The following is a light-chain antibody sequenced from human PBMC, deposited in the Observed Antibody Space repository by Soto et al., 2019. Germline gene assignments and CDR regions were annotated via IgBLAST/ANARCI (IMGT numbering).Light chain of an antibody. J-gene: IGKJ2*01. CDR3: LQYYTYPRT. CDR2: AVS. CDR1: QGIRND. V-gene: IGKV1-17*01. Sequence: DIQMTQSPSSLSASVGDRVTITCRASQGIRNDLGWFQQKPGKAPKRLIYAVSNLESGVPSRFGGSGSGTAFTLTISSLQAEDFATYYCLQYYTYPRTFGQGTKLEIK.